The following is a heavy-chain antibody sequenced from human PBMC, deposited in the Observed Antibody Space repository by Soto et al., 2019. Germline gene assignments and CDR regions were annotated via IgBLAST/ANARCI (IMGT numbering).Heavy chain of an antibody. CDR1: GFTVSSYA. CDR2: ISGSGST. CDR3: AKALRFTFTTGYYMDV. Sequence: EVQLLESGGGLVQPGGSLRLSCAASGFTVSSYAMSWVRQALGKGLEWVSVISGSGSTYSADSVKGRFTISRDSSKNMVYLQMNSLRAEDTAVYYCAKALRFTFTTGYYMDVWGRGTTVTVSS. J-gene: IGHJ6*03. D-gene: IGHD3-16*01. V-gene: IGHV3-23*01.